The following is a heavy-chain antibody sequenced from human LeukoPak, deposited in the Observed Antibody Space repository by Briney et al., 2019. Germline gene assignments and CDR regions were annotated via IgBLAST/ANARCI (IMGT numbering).Heavy chain of an antibody. CDR2: MNPNSGNT. Sequence: GASVKVSCKASGYTFTSYDINWVRQATGQGLEWMGWMNPNSGNTGYAQKFQGRVTMTRDTSISTAYMELSRLRSDDTAVYYCARSPLAAAGRRMFDYWGQGTLVTVSS. J-gene: IGHJ4*02. CDR3: ARSPLAAAGRRMFDY. CDR1: GYTFTSYD. V-gene: IGHV1-8*02. D-gene: IGHD6-13*01.